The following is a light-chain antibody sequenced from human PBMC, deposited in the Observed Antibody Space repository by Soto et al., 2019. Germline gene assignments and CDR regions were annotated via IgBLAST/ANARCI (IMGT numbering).Light chain of an antibody. Sequence: QSVLTQPASVSGSPGQSITISCTGTSSDVGGYNYVSWYQQHPGKAPKLMIYEVSNRPSGVSNRFSGSKSGNTASLTISGLQAEDEADYYCSSYTSSSTLYVFGTGTKGT. CDR1: SSDVGGYNY. V-gene: IGLV2-14*01. J-gene: IGLJ1*01. CDR2: EVS. CDR3: SSYTSSSTLYV.